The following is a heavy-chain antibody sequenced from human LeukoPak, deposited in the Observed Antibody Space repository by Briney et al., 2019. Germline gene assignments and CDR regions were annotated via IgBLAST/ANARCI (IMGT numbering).Heavy chain of an antibody. Sequence: ASVKASCKASVCTFSSYAISWVGQAPGQGLEWMGGIIPIFGTANYAQKFQGRVTITADESTSTAYMELSSLRSEDTAVYYCATHRPAGYSSSWYYYGMDVWGQGTTVTVSS. CDR2: IIPIFGTA. J-gene: IGHJ6*02. CDR1: VCTFSSYA. V-gene: IGHV1-69*13. D-gene: IGHD6-13*01. CDR3: ATHRPAGYSSSWYYYGMDV.